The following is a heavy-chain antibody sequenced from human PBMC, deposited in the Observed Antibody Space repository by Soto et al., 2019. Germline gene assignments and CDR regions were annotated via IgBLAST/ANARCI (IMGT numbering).Heavy chain of an antibody. CDR3: ASLPYSSIAFDY. V-gene: IGHV4-34*01. Sequence: SETLSLTCAVYGGSFSGYYWSWIRQPPGKGLEWIGEINHSGSTNYNPSLKSRVTISVDTSKNQFSLKLSSVTDADTAVYYCASLPYSSIAFDYWGQGALVTVSS. D-gene: IGHD6-13*01. J-gene: IGHJ4*02. CDR1: GGSFSGYY. CDR2: INHSGST.